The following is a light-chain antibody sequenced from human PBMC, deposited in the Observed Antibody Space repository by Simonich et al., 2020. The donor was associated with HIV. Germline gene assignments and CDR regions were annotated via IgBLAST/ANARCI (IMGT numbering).Light chain of an antibody. CDR3: QQSFSTPWT. CDR2: AAS. J-gene: IGKJ1*01. CDR1: QSISSY. Sequence: DIQMTQSPSSLSASVGDRVTVSCRASQSISSYLNWYQQKQGKAPKLLIYAASSLQRGVPSRVSGSASGTDFTLTISSLQPEDFATYYCQQSFSTPWTFGQGTTVDIK. V-gene: IGKV1-39*01.